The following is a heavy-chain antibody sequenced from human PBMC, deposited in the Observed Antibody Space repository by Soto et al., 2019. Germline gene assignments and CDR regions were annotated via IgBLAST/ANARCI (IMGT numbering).Heavy chain of an antibody. J-gene: IGHJ4*02. D-gene: IGHD2-15*01. CDR1: GFTFSNAW. CDR3: TTQVAAHKPRTVLYFDY. Sequence: GGSLRLSCAASGFTFSNAWMNWVRQAPGKGLEWVGRIKSKTDGGTTDYAAPVKGRFTISRDDSKNTLYLQMNSLKTEDTAVYYCTTQVAAHKPRTVLYFDYWGQGTLVTVSS. CDR2: IKSKTDGGTT. V-gene: IGHV3-15*07.